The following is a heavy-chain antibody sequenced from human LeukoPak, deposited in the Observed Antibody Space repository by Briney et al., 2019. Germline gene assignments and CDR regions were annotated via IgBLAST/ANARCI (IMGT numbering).Heavy chain of an antibody. J-gene: IGHJ3*02. D-gene: IGHD3-3*02. V-gene: IGHV4-61*08. CDR3: ARGRRPAGIFGFDI. Sequence: PSQTLSLTCSFSGGSLSSGDYYWSWIRQPPGKGPQWIGEINHSGSANYIPSLKSRVTISIDTSKNQLSLKLRSVTAADTAVFYCARGRRPAGIFGFDIWGQGTMVTVSS. CDR2: INHSGSA. CDR1: GGSLSSGDYY.